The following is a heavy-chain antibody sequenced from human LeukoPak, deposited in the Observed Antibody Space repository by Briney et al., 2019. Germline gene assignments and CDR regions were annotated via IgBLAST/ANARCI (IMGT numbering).Heavy chain of an antibody. CDR1: GFTFSHYY. D-gene: IGHD6-13*01. CDR3: AREPGFSSTWLNYYYMDV. Sequence: GGSLRLSCAASGFTFSHYYMTWIRQAPGKGLQWISYISTSGSIKYYADSVKGRFTISRDNAMNSLYLHMSSLRAEDTAVYYCAREPGFSSTWLNYYYMDVWGKGTTVTVSS. J-gene: IGHJ6*03. V-gene: IGHV3-11*01. CDR2: ISTSGSIK.